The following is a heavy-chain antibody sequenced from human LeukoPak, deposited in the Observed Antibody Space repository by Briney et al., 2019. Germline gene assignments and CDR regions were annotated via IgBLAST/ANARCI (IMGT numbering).Heavy chain of an antibody. V-gene: IGHV4-61*01. Sequence: SETLSLTCTVSGGSVSSGSYYWSWIRQPPGKGLEWIGYIYYSGSTNYNPSLKSRVTISVDTSKNQFSLKLCSVTAADTAVYYCARVTPSCSGGSCYAGRVYYFDYWGQGTLVTVSS. CDR3: ARVTPSCSGGSCYAGRVYYFDY. D-gene: IGHD2-15*01. J-gene: IGHJ4*02. CDR1: GGSVSSGSYY. CDR2: IYYSGST.